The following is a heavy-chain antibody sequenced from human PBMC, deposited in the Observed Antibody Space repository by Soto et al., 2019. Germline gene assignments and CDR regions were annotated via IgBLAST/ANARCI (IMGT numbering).Heavy chain of an antibody. CDR1: GGSLTSGTYS. Sequence: QLQLRESGSRLVKPSQTLSLTCAVSGGSLTSGTYSWNWIRQPPGKGLEWIGYIFPSGTTYYKPSLKGRVSISIDVSKNQFSLNLRSLTAADTAVYYCARGREFDSWGQGTLVTVSS. CDR2: IFPSGTT. CDR3: ARGREFDS. V-gene: IGHV4-30-2*01. J-gene: IGHJ4*02.